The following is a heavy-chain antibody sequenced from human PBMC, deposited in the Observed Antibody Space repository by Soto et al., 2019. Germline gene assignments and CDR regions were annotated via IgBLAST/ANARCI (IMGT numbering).Heavy chain of an antibody. J-gene: IGHJ4*02. CDR1: GFTFSSYA. Sequence: GGTLRLSCAASGFTFSSYAMHWVRQAPGKGLEWVAVISYDGSNKYYADSVKGRFTISRDNSKNTLYLQMNSLRAEDTAVYYCARDAFPYSSSWYFDYWGQGTLVTVS. CDR3: ARDAFPYSSSWYFDY. V-gene: IGHV3-30-3*01. CDR2: ISYDGSNK. D-gene: IGHD6-13*01.